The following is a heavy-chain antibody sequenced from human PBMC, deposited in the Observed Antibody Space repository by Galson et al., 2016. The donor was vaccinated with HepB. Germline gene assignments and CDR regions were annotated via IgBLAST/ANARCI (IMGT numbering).Heavy chain of an antibody. CDR2: ITNNGGST. Sequence: SLRLSCAASGFIFSNYAMHWVRQAPGKGLKHVSAITNNGGSTYYPDSVKGRFTISRDNSKNTLYLQMSSLRVEDTAVYYCVKGGGSSYPYSGVDVWGQGTTVTVSS. CDR1: GFIFSNYA. J-gene: IGHJ6*02. V-gene: IGHV3-64D*06. CDR3: VKGGGSSYPYSGVDV. D-gene: IGHD3-16*01.